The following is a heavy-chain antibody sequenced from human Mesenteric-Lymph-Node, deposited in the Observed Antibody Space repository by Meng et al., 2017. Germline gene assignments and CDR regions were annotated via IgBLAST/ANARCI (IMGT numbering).Heavy chain of an antibody. V-gene: IGHV1-69*06. J-gene: IGHJ6*02. CDR2: IIPIFGTA. Sequence: SCKASGGTFSSYAISWVRQAPGQGLEWMGGIIPIFGTANYAQKFQGRVTITADKSTSTAYMELSSLRSEDTAVYYCARARGSGSYYKVPYGMDVWGQGTTVTVSS. CDR1: GGTFSSYA. D-gene: IGHD3-10*01. CDR3: ARARGSGSYYKVPYGMDV.